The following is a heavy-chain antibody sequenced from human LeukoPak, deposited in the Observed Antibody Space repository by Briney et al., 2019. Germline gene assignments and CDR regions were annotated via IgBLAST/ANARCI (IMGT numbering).Heavy chain of an antibody. D-gene: IGHD5-18*01. J-gene: IGHJ4*02. CDR1: GFTFGKYW. V-gene: IGHV3-23*01. CDR3: AKDRGGGYRYGIDY. Sequence: GGSLRLSCVASGFTFGKYWMSWVRQAPGKGLEWVSAISSSSSTYYGDSVKGRFTISRDNSKNTLYLQMNSLRAEDTAVYYCAKDRGGGYRYGIDYWGQGTLVTVSS. CDR2: ISSSSST.